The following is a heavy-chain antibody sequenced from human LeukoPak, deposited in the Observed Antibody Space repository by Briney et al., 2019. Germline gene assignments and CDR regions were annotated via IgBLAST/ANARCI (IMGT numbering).Heavy chain of an antibody. V-gene: IGHV3-7*01. CDR3: ARDKEAAVDFWSGYYPL. Sequence: GGSLRLSCAASGFIFSSYWMGRVRQAPGKGLEWVANIKRDGSEKYYVDSVKGRFTISRDNAQNSLYLQMNSLRAEDTAVYYCARDKEAAVDFWSGYYPLWGQGTLVTVSS. D-gene: IGHD3-3*01. J-gene: IGHJ4*02. CDR2: IKRDGSEK. CDR1: GFIFSSYW.